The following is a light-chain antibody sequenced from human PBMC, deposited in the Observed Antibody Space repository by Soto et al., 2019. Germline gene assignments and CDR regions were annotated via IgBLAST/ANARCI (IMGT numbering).Light chain of an antibody. CDR2: DVS. Sequence: QSALTQPASVSGSPGQSITISCTGTSSDVGGYNYVSWYQQHPGKAPKLMIYDVSNRPSGVSNRFSGSKSGNTASLTISGLQAEDEADYYCSSYTRRSNIYVFGTGTKVTVL. V-gene: IGLV2-14*01. CDR1: SSDVGGYNY. CDR3: SSYTRRSNIYV. J-gene: IGLJ1*01.